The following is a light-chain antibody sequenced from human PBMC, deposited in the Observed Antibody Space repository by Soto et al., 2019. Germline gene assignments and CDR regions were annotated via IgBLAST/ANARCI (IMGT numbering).Light chain of an antibody. V-gene: IGKV3D-20*01. CDR2: DAS. CDR1: QSVSTNY. Sequence: EIVLTQSPATLSLSPGERATLSCGASQSVSTNYVAWYQQKPGLAPRLLIYDASSRATGISDRYSGSGSGTDFTLTISRLEPEDFAVYYCQQYGSSPSFGGGTKEEIE. CDR3: QQYGSSPS. J-gene: IGKJ4*01.